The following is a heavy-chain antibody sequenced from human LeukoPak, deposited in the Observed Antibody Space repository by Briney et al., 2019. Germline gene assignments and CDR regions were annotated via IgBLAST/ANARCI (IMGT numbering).Heavy chain of an antibody. J-gene: IGHJ4*02. Sequence: GASVKVSCKASGNTFIGYWIHWVRQAPGQGLEWMGAINPRGDATIGAQKFQGRVTTTRDTSTSTVYIELSSLRSEDTAVYYCAREGQQLKHFDYWGREPWSPSPQ. CDR3: AREGQQLKHFDY. V-gene: IGHV1-46*01. CDR1: GNTFIGYW. D-gene: IGHD1-1*01. CDR2: INPRGDAT.